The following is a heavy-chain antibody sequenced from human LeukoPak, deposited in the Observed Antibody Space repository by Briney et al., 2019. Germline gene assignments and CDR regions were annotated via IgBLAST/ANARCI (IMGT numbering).Heavy chain of an antibody. CDR1: GYTFTSYG. CDR3: ARDRGSRQWLVPYDAFDI. D-gene: IGHD6-19*01. J-gene: IGHJ3*02. V-gene: IGHV1-18*01. Sequence: GASVKVSCKASGYTFTSYGISWVRQAPGQGLEWMGWISAYDGNTNYAQKLQGRVTMTTDTSTSTAYMELRSLRSDDTAVYYCARDRGSRQWLVPYDAFDIWGQGTMVTVSS. CDR2: ISAYDGNT.